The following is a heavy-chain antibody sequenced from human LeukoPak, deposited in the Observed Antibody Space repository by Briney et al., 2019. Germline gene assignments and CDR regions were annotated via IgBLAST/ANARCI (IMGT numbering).Heavy chain of an antibody. CDR2: IYYSGST. V-gene: IGHV4-59*01. Sequence: SETLSLTCTVSGGSISSYYWSWIRQPPGKGLEWIGYIYYSGSTNYNPSLKSRVTISVDTSKNQFSPKLSSVTAADTAVYYCARDSAHYFDYWGQGTLVTVSS. CDR1: GGSISSYY. D-gene: IGHD1-26*01. CDR3: ARDSAHYFDY. J-gene: IGHJ4*02.